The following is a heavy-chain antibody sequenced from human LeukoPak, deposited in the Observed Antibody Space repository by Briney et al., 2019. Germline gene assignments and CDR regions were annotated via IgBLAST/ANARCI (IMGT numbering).Heavy chain of an antibody. CDR3: ARDSSLDYYGSGSCSYYYYGMDV. CDR2: INAYNGNT. CDR1: GYTFTSYG. J-gene: IGHJ6*02. D-gene: IGHD3-10*01. V-gene: IGHV1-18*01. Sequence: APVKASYKASGYTFTSYGISWVRQAPGQRLKWMGWINAYNGNTNYPKKLQGRVNMTTDTSTSTAYMELRSLRSDDTAVYYCARDSSLDYYGSGSCSYYYYGMDVWGQGTTVTVSS.